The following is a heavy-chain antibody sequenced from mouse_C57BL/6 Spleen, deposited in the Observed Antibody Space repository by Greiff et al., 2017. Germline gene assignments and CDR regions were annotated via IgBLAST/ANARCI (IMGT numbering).Heavy chain of an antibody. CDR2: IYPGDGDT. CDR1: GYAFSSYW. V-gene: IGHV1-80*01. Sequence: VQLQQSGAELVKPGASVKISCKASGYAFSSYWMNWVKQRPGKGLEWIGQIYPGDGDTNYNGKFKGKATLTADKSSSTAYMQLSSLTSEDSAVYFCARSRGSSLYYFDYWGQGTTLTVSS. J-gene: IGHJ2*01. D-gene: IGHD1-1*01. CDR3: ARSRGSSLYYFDY.